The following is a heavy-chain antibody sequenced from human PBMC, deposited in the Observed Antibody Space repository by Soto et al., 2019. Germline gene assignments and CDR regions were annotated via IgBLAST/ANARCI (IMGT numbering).Heavy chain of an antibody. CDR2: TYYRSKWNN. CDR1: GDSVSSKSSA. V-gene: IGHV6-1*01. J-gene: IGHJ6*02. CDR3: ARGHAGTMDV. Sequence: SQTLSLTFAISGDSVSSKSSAWNWIRQSPSRGLEWLGRTYYRSKWNNNYAVSVKSRITINPDTSKNQFSLQANSVTPEDTAVYFCARGHAGTMDVWGQGTTVTVSS. D-gene: IGHD1-1*01.